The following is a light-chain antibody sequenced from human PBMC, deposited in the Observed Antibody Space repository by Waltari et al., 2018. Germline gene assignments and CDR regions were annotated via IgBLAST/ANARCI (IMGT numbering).Light chain of an antibody. Sequence: EIVLTQSPAPLSLSPGDRGTLSCGASQSVSSYLVWYQQKPGQAPRLLIYDASNRATGIPARFSGSGSGTDFTLTISSLEPEDFAVYYCQQRSNWPLTFGGGTKVEIK. CDR3: QQRSNWPLT. J-gene: IGKJ4*01. V-gene: IGKV3-11*01. CDR1: QSVSSY. CDR2: DAS.